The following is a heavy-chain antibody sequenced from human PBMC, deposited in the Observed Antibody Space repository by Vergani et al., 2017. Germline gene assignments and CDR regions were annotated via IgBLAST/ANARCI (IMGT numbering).Heavy chain of an antibody. J-gene: IGHJ4*02. V-gene: IGHV4-59*01. CDR2: IYYSGST. CDR1: GGSISSYY. Sequence: QVQLQESGPGLVKPSETLSLTCTVSGGSISSYYWSWIRQPPGKGLEWIGYIYYSGSTNYNPSLKSRGTISVDTAKNQLSLKLRSVTAADTAVYYCARGHTRSGVVHLGELSLPFDYWGQGTLVTVSS. CDR3: ARGHTRSGVVHLGELSLPFDY. D-gene: IGHD3-16*02.